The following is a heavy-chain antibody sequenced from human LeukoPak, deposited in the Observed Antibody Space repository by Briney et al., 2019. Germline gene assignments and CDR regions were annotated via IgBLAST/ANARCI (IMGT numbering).Heavy chain of an antibody. Sequence: SETLSLTCTVSGGSISSGGYYWSWIRQPPGKGLEWIGYIYHSGSTYYNPSLKSRVTISVDRSKNQFSLKLSSVTAADTAVYYCARVGYCSSTSCYWFDPWGQGTLVTVSS. CDR3: ARVGYCSSTSCYWFDP. V-gene: IGHV4-30-2*01. CDR2: IYHSGST. D-gene: IGHD2-2*01. J-gene: IGHJ5*02. CDR1: GGSISSGGYY.